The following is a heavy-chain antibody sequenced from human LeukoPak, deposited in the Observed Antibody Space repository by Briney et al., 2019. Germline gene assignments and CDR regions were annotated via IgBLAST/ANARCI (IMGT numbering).Heavy chain of an antibody. V-gene: IGHV3-21*01. CDR2: ISSSSSYI. CDR1: GFTFRSYS. Sequence: GGSLRLSCAASGFTFRSYSMNWVPQAPGKGLEWVSSISSSSSYIYYADSVKGRFTISRDNAKNSLYLQMNSLRAEDTAVYYCARDAVLIGLDYWGQGTLVTVSS. CDR3: ARDAVLIGLDY. J-gene: IGHJ4*02.